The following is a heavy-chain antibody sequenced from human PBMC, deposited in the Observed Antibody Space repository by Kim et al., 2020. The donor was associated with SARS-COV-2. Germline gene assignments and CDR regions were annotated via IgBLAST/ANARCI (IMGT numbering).Heavy chain of an antibody. Sequence: ASVKVSCKASGYTFTSYYMHWVRQAPGQGLEWMGIINPSGGSTSYAQKFQGRVTMTRDTSTSTVYMELSSLRSEDTAVYYCARDLTVTTQYYYYYYGMDVGGRGTTVTVSS. CDR2: INPSGGST. V-gene: IGHV1-46*03. D-gene: IGHD4-17*01. J-gene: IGHJ6*02. CDR1: GYTFTSYY. CDR3: ARDLTVTTQYYYYYYGMDV.